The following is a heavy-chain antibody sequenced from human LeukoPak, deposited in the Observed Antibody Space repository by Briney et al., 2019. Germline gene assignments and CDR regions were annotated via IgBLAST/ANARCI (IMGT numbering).Heavy chain of an antibody. CDR3: ARGRGMIVVPRPTRAKRDTRGGNDY. CDR1: GYTFTGHN. V-gene: IGHV1-8*02. CDR2: MNPNSGNT. D-gene: IGHD3-22*01. Sequence: ASVKVSCKASGYTFTGHNIHWVRQATGQGLEWMGWMNPNSGNTGYAQKFQGRVTMTRNTSISTAYMELSSLRSEDTAVYYCARGRGMIVVPRPTRAKRDTRGGNDYWGQGTLVTVSS. J-gene: IGHJ4*02.